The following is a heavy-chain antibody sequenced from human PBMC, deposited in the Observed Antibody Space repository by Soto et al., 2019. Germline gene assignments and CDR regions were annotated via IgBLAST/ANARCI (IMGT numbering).Heavy chain of an antibody. V-gene: IGHV4-39*01. Sequence: PSETLSHTCTVSGGSVISSSYSWGWIRKSPGKGLEWIGTIYSSENTYYNPSLLSRVTISVDTSKNEFSLRLSSVTAADTAVYYCARLNGYCISTNCHGYYGMDVWGQGTTVTVSS. CDR3: ARLNGYCISTNCHGYYGMDV. CDR1: GGSVISSSYS. D-gene: IGHD2-2*03. CDR2: IYSSENT. J-gene: IGHJ6*02.